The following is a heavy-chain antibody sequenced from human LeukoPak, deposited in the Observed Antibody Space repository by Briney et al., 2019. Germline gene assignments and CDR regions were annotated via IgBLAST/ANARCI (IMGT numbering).Heavy chain of an antibody. J-gene: IGHJ4*02. CDR1: GVSINTCCYY. V-gene: IGHV4-61*01. CDR2: KYYSGST. CDR3: ARGRSYGFDFDS. Sequence: PSETLSLTCDVSGVSINTCCYYWTWIRQPPGKGLEWIGYKYYSGSTRYNSSLRSRLTISLDTSKNQFSLGLTSVTAADTAVYYCARGRSYGFDFDSWGPGTLVIVSS. D-gene: IGHD5-18*01.